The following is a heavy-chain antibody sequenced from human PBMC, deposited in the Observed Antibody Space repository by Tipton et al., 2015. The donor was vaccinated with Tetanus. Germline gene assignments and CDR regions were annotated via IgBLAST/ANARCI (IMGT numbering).Heavy chain of an antibody. V-gene: IGHV3-23*01. CDR3: TKWIYDLLTGHSVAFFDY. CDR2: ISGDGDNT. CDR1: GFTFSSYA. J-gene: IGHJ4*02. Sequence: SLRLSCAASGFTFSSYAMSWVRQAPGKGLEWVSTISGDGDNTYYADSVKGRFTISRDNSKTTPYLQMNSLRAEDTAVYYCTKWIYDLLTGHSVAFFDYWGQGTLVTVSS. D-gene: IGHD3-9*01.